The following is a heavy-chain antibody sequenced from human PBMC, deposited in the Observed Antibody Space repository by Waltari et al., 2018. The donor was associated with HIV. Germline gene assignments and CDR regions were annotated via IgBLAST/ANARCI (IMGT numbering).Heavy chain of an antibody. D-gene: IGHD3-3*02. J-gene: IGHJ5*02. Sequence: QVQLVHSGSELTKPGASVKISCRASGYKFTNYAMHWVRQAPGQGPEWMGWINTNTGNPTYAQGFTGRFVFSLDTSVSTAYLQINSLKAEDTAVYYCAKLGMKNWFDPWGQGTLVTVSS. CDR3: AKLGMKNWFDP. V-gene: IGHV7-4-1*02. CDR2: INTNTGNP. CDR1: GYKFTNYA.